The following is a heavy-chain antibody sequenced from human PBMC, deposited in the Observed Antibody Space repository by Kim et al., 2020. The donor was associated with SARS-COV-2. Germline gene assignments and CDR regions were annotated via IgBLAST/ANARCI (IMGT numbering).Heavy chain of an antibody. CDR1: GGSFSGYY. J-gene: IGHJ6*02. CDR3: ARGQIWNFRITMVRGAERGYYGMDV. CDR2: INHSGST. D-gene: IGHD3-10*01. Sequence: SETLSLTCAVYGGSFSGYYWSWIRQPPGKGLEWIGEINHSGSTNYNPSLKSRVTISVETSKNQFSLKLSSVTAADTAVYYCARGQIWNFRITMVRGAERGYYGMDVWGQGTTVTVSS. V-gene: IGHV4-34*01.